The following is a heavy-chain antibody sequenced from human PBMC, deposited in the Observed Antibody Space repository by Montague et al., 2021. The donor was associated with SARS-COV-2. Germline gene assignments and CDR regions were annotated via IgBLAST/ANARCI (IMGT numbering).Heavy chain of an antibody. J-gene: IGHJ4*02. CDR1: GGSISTYS. Sequence: SETLSLTCTVSGGSISTYSWSWIRQPPSKELEWIGYIYYSGSTNYNPSLKSRVTISVDTSKNQFSLKLSSVTAADPAVYYCARVFPRWLQFDPYFDYWGQGTLVTVSS. V-gene: IGHV4-59*01. CDR3: ARVFPRWLQFDPYFDY. D-gene: IGHD5-24*01. CDR2: IYYSGST.